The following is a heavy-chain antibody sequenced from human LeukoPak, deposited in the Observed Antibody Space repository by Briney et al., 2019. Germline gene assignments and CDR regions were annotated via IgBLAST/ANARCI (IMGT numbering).Heavy chain of an antibody. D-gene: IGHD6-13*01. CDR1: GSIFTSYW. CDR3: ARQGKQQLAFDY. CDR2: IYPGDSDT. Sequence: GGALQISWKGSGSIFTSYWIGGGRPLPGKGLGGMGIIYPGDSDTRYSPSFQGQVTISADKSISTAYLQWSSLKASDTAMYYCARQGKQQLAFDYWGQGTLVTVSS. J-gene: IGHJ4*02. V-gene: IGHV5-51*01.